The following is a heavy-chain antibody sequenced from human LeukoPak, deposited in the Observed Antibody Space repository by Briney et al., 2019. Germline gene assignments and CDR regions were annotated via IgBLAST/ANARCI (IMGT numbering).Heavy chain of an antibody. Sequence: GGSLRLSCATSGFPFSSYWMLWVRQAPGKGLEWVSRINGDGTTTTYADSVKGRFTISRDNAKSFLYLQMNSLRVEDTAVYHCVRQAGRAGGQWGQGTLIAVSS. CDR1: GFPFSSYW. D-gene: IGHD3-10*01. J-gene: IGHJ4*02. CDR3: VRQAGRAGGQ. V-gene: IGHV3-74*01. CDR2: INGDGTTT.